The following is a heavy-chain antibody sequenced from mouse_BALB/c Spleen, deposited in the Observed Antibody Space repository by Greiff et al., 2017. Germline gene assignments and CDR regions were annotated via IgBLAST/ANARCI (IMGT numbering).Heavy chain of an antibody. Sequence: VQRVESGPGLVAPSQSLSITCTVSGFSLTSYGVHWVRQPPGKGLEWLGVIWAGGSTNYNSALMSRLSISKDNSKSQVFLKMNSLQTDDTAMYYCARAVKFITTGDWYFDVWGAGTTVTVSS. D-gene: IGHD1-1*01. CDR2: IWAGGST. J-gene: IGHJ1*01. CDR1: GFSLTSYG. V-gene: IGHV2-9*02. CDR3: ARAVKFITTGDWYFDV.